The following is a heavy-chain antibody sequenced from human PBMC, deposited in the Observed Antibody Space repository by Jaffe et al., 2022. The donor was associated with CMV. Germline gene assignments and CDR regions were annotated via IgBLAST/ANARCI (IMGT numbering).Heavy chain of an antibody. V-gene: IGHV3-53*01. D-gene: IGHD1-26*01. J-gene: IGHJ3*02. CDR3: ARDLSELDGGPIAFDI. CDR1: GFTVSSNY. Sequence: EVQLVESGGGLIQPGGSLRLSCAASGFTVSSNYMSWVRQAPGKGLEWVSVIYSGGSTYYADSVKGRFTISRDNSKNTLYLQMNSLRAEDTAVYYCARDLSELDGGPIAFDIWGQGTMVTVSS. CDR2: IYSGGST.